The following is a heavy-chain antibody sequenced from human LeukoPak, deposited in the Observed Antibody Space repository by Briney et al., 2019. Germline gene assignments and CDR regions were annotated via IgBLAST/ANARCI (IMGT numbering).Heavy chain of an antibody. CDR1: GFTVSSNY. CDR3: ARVNTGYSSGWYDY. V-gene: IGHV3-53*01. J-gene: IGHJ4*02. D-gene: IGHD6-19*01. Sequence: PGGSLRLSCAASGFTVSSNYMSWVRQAPGKGLEWVSVIYSGGSTYYADSVKGRFTISRDNSKNTLYLQMNSLRAEDTAVYYCARVNTGYSSGWYDYWGQGTLVTVPS. CDR2: IYSGGST.